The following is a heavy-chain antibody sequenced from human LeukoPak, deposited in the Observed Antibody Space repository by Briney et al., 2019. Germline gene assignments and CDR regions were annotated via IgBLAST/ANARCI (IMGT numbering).Heavy chain of an antibody. CDR3: ARDRGDYDSSGYYYGIDY. CDR1: GFTFSSYS. D-gene: IGHD3-22*01. J-gene: IGHJ4*02. Sequence: PGGSLRLSCAASGFTFSSYSMNWVRQAPGKGLEWVSSISSSSSYIYYADSVKGRFTISRDNAKNSLYLQMNSMRAEDTAVYYCARDRGDYDSSGYYYGIDYWGQGTLVTVSS. CDR2: ISSSSSYI. V-gene: IGHV3-21*01.